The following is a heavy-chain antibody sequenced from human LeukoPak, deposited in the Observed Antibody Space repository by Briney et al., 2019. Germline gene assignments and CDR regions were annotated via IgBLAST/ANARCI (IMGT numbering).Heavy chain of an antibody. CDR1: GGSFSGFY. J-gene: IGHJ3*02. Sequence: SETLSLTCAVYGGSFSGFYWSWIRQPPGKGLEWIGDINHSGGTNYIPPLKSRVTISVDTSKNQFSLKLTSVTAADTAVYYCAKDFIAKTRGHSYGFNDAFDIWGQGTMVTVSS. D-gene: IGHD5-24*01. V-gene: IGHV4-34*01. CDR3: AKDFIAKTRGHSYGFNDAFDI. CDR2: INHSGGT.